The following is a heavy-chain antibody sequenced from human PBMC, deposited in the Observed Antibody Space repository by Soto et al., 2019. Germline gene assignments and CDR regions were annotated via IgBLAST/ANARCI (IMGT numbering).Heavy chain of an antibody. CDR2: IIPIFGTA. V-gene: IGHV1-69*13. CDR1: GGTFRRYA. CDR3: ARGTIAAADYSFHP. Sequence: SVPVSGEASGGTFRRYAISWVRQAPGQGLECMGGIIPIFGTANYAQTLPGRVTNNADEPTSTAYMQLRSLRHEDPAVYYCARGTIAAADYSFHPWGQVTLVTVSS. J-gene: IGHJ5*02. D-gene: IGHD6-13*01.